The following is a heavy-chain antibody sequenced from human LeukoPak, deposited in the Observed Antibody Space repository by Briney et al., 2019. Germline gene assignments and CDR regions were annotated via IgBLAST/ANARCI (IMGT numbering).Heavy chain of an antibody. CDR3: TADLPGGYSDYFAY. CDR1: GLTFSNSW. D-gene: IGHD4-23*01. V-gene: IGHV3-15*01. J-gene: IGHJ4*02. CDR2: IKSKTDGSTT. Sequence: GGSLRLSCAASGLTFSNSWMSWVRQAPGKGLECVARIKSKTDGSTTDYAAPAKVIFTISSDDSKNTLYLQMYRRKNKYKSVYYCTADLPGGYSDYFAYWGEGRLVTVYS.